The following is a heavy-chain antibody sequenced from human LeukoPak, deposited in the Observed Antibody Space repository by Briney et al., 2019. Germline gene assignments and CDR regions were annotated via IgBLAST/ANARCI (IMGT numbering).Heavy chain of an antibody. CDR3: ATGTQGLLFGELLSPFDY. J-gene: IGHJ4*02. Sequence: ASVKVSCKVSGYTLTELSMHWVRQAPGKGLEWMGGFDPEDGETIYAQKFQGGVTMTEDTSTDTAYMELSSLRSEDTAVYYCATGTQGLLFGELLSPFDYWGQGTLVTVSS. D-gene: IGHD3-10*01. CDR2: FDPEDGET. V-gene: IGHV1-24*01. CDR1: GYTLTELS.